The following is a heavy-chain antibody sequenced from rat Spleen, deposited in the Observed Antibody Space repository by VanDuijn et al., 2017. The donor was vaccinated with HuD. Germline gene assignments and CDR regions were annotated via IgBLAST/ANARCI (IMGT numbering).Heavy chain of an antibody. CDR1: GFTFNNYW. CDR3: ARQDTSGYSNWFTY. Sequence: EVQLVESGGGLVQPGRSLKLSCVASGFTFNNYWMTWIRQAPGKGLEWVASISPSGVTYYRDSVKGRFTVSRENAKSTLYFLMDSLRSEDTATYYCARQDTSGYSNWFTYWGQGTLVTVSS. D-gene: IGHD4-3*01. J-gene: IGHJ3*01. CDR2: ISPSGVT. V-gene: IGHV5-31*01.